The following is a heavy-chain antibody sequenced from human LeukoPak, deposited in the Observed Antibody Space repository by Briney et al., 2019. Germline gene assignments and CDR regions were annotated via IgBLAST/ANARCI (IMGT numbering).Heavy chain of an antibody. J-gene: IGHJ6*02. CDR2: IKPDGSAE. Sequence: GGSLRLSCATSGFTFSSNWMSWVRHAPGRGLEWVANIKPDGSAEYYAASVKGRFTVSRDNAKNSLYLQMNSLRAEDTAVYYCAKDGGYIVVVPGYGMDVWGQGTTVTVSS. CDR1: GFTFSSNW. CDR3: AKDGGYIVVVPGYGMDV. D-gene: IGHD2-2*01. V-gene: IGHV3-7*01.